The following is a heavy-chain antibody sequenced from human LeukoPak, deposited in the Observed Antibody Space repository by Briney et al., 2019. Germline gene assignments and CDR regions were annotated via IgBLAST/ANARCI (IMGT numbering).Heavy chain of an antibody. CDR2: ISAYNGNT. CDR3: ARDLDGVVVVTAIHDY. V-gene: IGHV1-18*01. CDR1: GYTFTSYG. D-gene: IGHD2-21*02. J-gene: IGHJ4*02. Sequence: ASVKVSCKASGYTFTSYGISWVRQAPGQGLEWMGWISAYNGNTNYAQKLQGRVTMTTDTSTSTAYMELRSLRSDDTAVYYYARDLDGVVVVTAIHDYWGQGTLVTVSS.